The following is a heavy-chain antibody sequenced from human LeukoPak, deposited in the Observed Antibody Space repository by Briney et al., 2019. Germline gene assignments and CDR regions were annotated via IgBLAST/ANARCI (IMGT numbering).Heavy chain of an antibody. CDR2: ISSSSSYI. D-gene: IGHD3-3*01. Sequence: GGSLRLSCAASGFTFDDYAMHWVRQGPGKGLEWVSSISSSSSYIYYAPSVKSRITISRDNAKNSLYLQMNSLRAEDTAVYYCARVPSPIFGVSNWFDPWGQGTLVTLSS. J-gene: IGHJ5*02. CDR3: ARVPSPIFGVSNWFDP. V-gene: IGHV3-21*01. CDR1: GFTFDDYA.